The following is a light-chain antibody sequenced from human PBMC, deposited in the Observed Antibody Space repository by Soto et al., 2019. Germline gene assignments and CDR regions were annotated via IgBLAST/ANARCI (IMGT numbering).Light chain of an antibody. J-gene: IGKJ1*01. CDR2: TTS. CDR3: QQSYTTPRT. V-gene: IGKV1-39*01. Sequence: DIQMTQSPSSLSASVGDRVTITCRASQSINSYLNWYQQKPGKAPKLLIYTTSNLESGVRSRFSASGSGTDFTLTIDSLQPEDFATYYCQQSYTTPRTFGQGTKVEIK. CDR1: QSINSY.